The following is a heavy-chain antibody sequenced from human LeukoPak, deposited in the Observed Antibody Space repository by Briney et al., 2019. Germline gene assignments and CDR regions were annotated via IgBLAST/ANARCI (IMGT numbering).Heavy chain of an antibody. J-gene: IGHJ4*02. CDR3: ARNMGDY. D-gene: IGHD2/OR15-2a*01. CDR1: GFTFSTYW. V-gene: IGHV3-7*04. CDR2: INQAGTEK. Sequence: PGGSLRLSCAASGFTFSTYWVTWVRQAPGKGLEWVANINQAGTEKNCVDSVKGRFTISRDNAKNSLYLQMNSLRAEDTAVYYCARNMGDYWGQGTLVTVSS.